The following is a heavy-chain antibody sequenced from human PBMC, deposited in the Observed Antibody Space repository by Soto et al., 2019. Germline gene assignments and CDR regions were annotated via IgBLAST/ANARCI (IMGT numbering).Heavy chain of an antibody. J-gene: IGHJ4*02. CDR2: ISSSGSTI. V-gene: IGHV3-11*01. Sequence: QVQLVESGGGLVKPGGSLRLCWAASGFTFSDYYRSWIRQAPGKGLEWVSYISSSGSTISYADSVKGRFTISRDNAKNSLYLQMNSLRAEDSSVYYCARRGSSSGGIVYWGQGTLVTVSS. CDR3: ARRGSSSGGIVY. D-gene: IGHD6-6*01. CDR1: GFTFSDYY.